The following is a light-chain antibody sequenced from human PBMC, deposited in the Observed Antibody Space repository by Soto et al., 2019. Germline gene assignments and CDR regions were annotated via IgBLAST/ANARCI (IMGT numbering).Light chain of an antibody. J-gene: IGKJ4*01. CDR2: GAS. V-gene: IGKV3-20*01. CDR1: QSVSSSY. Sequence: EIVLTQSPGTLSLSPGERATLSCRASQSVSSSYLAWYQQKPGQAPRLLIYGASSRGTAIPDRFSGSGSGTDLTLTISRLEPEDFAVYYCQQYGSSPLTFGGGTKVEIK. CDR3: QQYGSSPLT.